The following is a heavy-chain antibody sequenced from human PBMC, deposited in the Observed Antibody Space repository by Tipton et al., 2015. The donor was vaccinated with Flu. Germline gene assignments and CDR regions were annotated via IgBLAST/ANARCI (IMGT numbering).Heavy chain of an antibody. Sequence: SLRLSCADSGFTFSRYAMSWVRQAPGKGLEWVSVISVSGGNTYYADSVKGRFTISRDNSKNTLYLQMNSLRAEDTAVYYCASYAPSWDRSIYPVHWGQGTLVTVSS. CDR1: GFTFSRYA. CDR2: ISVSGGNT. CDR3: ASYAPSWDRSIYPVH. D-gene: IGHD3-22*01. V-gene: IGHV3-23*01. J-gene: IGHJ4*02.